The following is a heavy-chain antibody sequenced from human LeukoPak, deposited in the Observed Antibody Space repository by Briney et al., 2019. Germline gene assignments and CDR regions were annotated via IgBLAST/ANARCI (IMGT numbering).Heavy chain of an antibody. Sequence: GGSLRLSCAASGFTFSSYAMSWVRQAPGKGLEWVSRINSDGSSTSYADSVKGRFTISRDNAKNTLYLQMNSLRAEDTAVYYCARDPKLYYYYYGMDVWGQGTTVTVSS. CDR3: ARDPKLYYYYYGMDV. D-gene: IGHD5-24*01. J-gene: IGHJ6*02. V-gene: IGHV3-74*01. CDR2: INSDGSST. CDR1: GFTFSSYA.